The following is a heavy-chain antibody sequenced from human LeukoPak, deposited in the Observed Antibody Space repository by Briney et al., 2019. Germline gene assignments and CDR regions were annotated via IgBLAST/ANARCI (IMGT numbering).Heavy chain of an antibody. CDR3: AREFDCTNGVCYYDP. Sequence: AGGSLRLSCVASGFTFGKYWMSWVRQAPGKGLEWVANIKLDGSEKNYVDSVKGRFTISRDNTKNSLYLQMNSLRAEDTAVYYCAREFDCTNGVCYYDPWGQGTLVTVSS. CDR2: IKLDGSEK. V-gene: IGHV3-7*01. J-gene: IGHJ5*02. D-gene: IGHD2-8*01. CDR1: GFTFGKYW.